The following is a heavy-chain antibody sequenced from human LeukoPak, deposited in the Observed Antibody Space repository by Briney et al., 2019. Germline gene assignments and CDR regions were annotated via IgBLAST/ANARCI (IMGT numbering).Heavy chain of an antibody. Sequence: GESLKISCKASGDRFTSYWVAWVRQKPGKGLDWMGIIFPGDSDTRYSPSFEGQVSISVDRSTTTAYLHWSSLKASDTAIYYCARRPLHSPTYFDPWGQGTLVTVSP. CDR1: GDRFTSYW. CDR2: IFPGDSDT. V-gene: IGHV5-51*01. J-gene: IGHJ5*02. CDR3: ARRPLHSPTYFDP.